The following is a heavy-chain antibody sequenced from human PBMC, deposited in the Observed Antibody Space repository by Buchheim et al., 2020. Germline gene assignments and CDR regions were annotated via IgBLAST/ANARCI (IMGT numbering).Heavy chain of an antibody. Sequence: VQLVESGGGVVQPGRSLRLSCAASGFTFRTYGLHWVRQAPGKGLEWVAVISYDGSNKYYEDSVKGRFTISRDNSKNTLFLQMNSLRTEDTAMYYCVKAIGSGSYNAPGYWGQGTL. D-gene: IGHD3-10*01. V-gene: IGHV3-30*18. CDR2: ISYDGSNK. CDR3: VKAIGSGSYNAPGY. J-gene: IGHJ4*02. CDR1: GFTFRTYG.